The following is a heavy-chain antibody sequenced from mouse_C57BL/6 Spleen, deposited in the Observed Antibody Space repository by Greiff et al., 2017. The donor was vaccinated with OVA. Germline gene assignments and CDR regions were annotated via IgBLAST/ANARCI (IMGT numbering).Heavy chain of an antibody. V-gene: IGHV1-52*01. CDR2: IDPSDSET. CDR3: ARNLDGSSSHYFDY. CDR1: GYTFTSYW. Sequence: QVQLQQPGAELVRPGSSVKLSCKASGYTFTSYWMHWVKQRPIQGLEWIGNIDPSDSETHYNQKFKDKATLTVDKSSSTAYMQLSSLTSEDSAVYYCARNLDGSSSHYFDYWGQGTTLTVSS. D-gene: IGHD1-1*01. J-gene: IGHJ2*01.